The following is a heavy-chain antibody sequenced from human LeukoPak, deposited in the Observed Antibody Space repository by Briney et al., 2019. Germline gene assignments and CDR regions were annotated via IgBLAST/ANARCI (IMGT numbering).Heavy chain of an antibody. V-gene: IGHV4-59*08. J-gene: IGHJ6*02. D-gene: IGHD6-13*01. CDR2: IYYSGST. CDR1: GGAISSYY. Sequence: SETLSLTCTVPGGAISSYYWSWIRQPPGQGLEWIGYIYYSGSTNYNPSLKSRVTISVDTSKNQFSLKLSSVTAADTAVYYCARHSPMILIAAADYGMDVWGQGTTVTVSS. CDR3: ARHSPMILIAAADYGMDV.